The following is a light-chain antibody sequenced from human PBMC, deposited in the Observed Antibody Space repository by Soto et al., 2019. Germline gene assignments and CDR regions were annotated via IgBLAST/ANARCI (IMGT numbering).Light chain of an antibody. Sequence: QSALTQPPSVSGSPGQSVTISCTGTSSDVGSYNSVSWYQQPPGTAPKLMIYEVTNRPSGVPNRFSASKSGNTASLTISGLQAEDEAAYYCTSYTSSRTWVFGGGTKLTGL. CDR3: TSYTSSRTWV. CDR2: EVT. CDR1: SSDVGSYNS. V-gene: IGLV2-18*02. J-gene: IGLJ3*02.